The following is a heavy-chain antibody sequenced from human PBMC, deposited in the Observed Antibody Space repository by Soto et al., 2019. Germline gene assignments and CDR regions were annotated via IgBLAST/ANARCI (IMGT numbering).Heavy chain of an antibody. V-gene: IGHV3-30-3*01. Sequence: ESGGGVVQPGRSLRLSCAASGFTFSSYAMHWVRQAPGKGLEWVAVISYDGSNKYYADSVKGRFTISRDNSKNTLYLQMNRLRAEDTAVYYCARVDAFDIWGQGTMVTVSS. CDR1: GFTFSSYA. CDR3: ARVDAFDI. CDR2: ISYDGSNK. J-gene: IGHJ3*02.